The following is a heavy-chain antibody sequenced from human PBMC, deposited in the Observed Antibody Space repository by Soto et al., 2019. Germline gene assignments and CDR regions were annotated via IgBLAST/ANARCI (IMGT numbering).Heavy chain of an antibody. D-gene: IGHD6-19*01. CDR1: GFTFSNYR. CDR2: IKEDGSER. Sequence: EVLLVESGGGLVQPGGSLRLSCAASGFTFSNYRMSWVRQAPGKGLEWVARIKEDGSERYYVPSVRGRFTISRDNAKNSLSLQMNSLRADDTAVYYCACLKVSSASDFWGQGTLVTVSS. V-gene: IGHV3-7*03. J-gene: IGHJ4*02. CDR3: ACLKVSSASDF.